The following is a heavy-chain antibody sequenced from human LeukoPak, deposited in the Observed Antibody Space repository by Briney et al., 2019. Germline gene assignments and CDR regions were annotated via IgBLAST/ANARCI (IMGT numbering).Heavy chain of an antibody. Sequence: SETLSLTCAVYGGSFSGYYWSWIRQPPGKGLEWIGEINHSGSTNYNPSLKSRVTISVDTSKNQFSPKLSSVTAADTAVYYCARTGELELRYYYYMDVWGKGTTVTVSS. V-gene: IGHV4-34*01. D-gene: IGHD1-7*01. CDR3: ARTGELELRYYYYMDV. J-gene: IGHJ6*03. CDR2: INHSGST. CDR1: GGSFSGYY.